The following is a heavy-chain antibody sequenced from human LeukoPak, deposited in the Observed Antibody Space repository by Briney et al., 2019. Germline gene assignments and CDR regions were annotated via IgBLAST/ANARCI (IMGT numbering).Heavy chain of an antibody. CDR1: GGSISSSSYY. D-gene: IGHD6-19*01. CDR2: IYYSGST. J-gene: IGHJ4*02. Sequence: KPSETLSLTCTVSGGSISSSSYYWGWIRQPPGKGLEWIGSIYYSGSTYCNPSLKSRVTISVDTSKNQFSLKLSSVTAADTAVYYCARESGYSSGWYRVDYWGQGTLVTVSS. V-gene: IGHV4-39*02. CDR3: ARESGYSSGWYRVDY.